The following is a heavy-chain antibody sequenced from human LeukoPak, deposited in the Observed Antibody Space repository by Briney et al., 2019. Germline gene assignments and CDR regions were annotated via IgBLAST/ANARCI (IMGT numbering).Heavy chain of an antibody. CDR1: GYTFTSYY. D-gene: IGHD3-22*01. V-gene: IGHV1-46*01. J-gene: IGHJ4*02. CDR2: INPSGGST. CDR3: ARAPTYYYDSSGFHPYFFDY. Sequence: ASVKVSCKASGYTFTSYYMHWVRQAPGQGLEWMGIINPSGGSTSCAQKFQGRVTMTRDMSTSTVYMELTSLRSEDTAVYYCARAPTYYYDSSGFHPYFFDYWGQGTLVTVSS.